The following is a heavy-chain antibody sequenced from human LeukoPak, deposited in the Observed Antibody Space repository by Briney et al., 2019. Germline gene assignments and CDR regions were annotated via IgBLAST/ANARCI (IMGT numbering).Heavy chain of an antibody. Sequence: GGSLRLSCATSGFNFSAYYMNWIRQPPGKGLEWLSYISGSGSTVSYADSVRGRFTISRDNTKETVSLQMNSLRDDDTALYYCARSPRDCVGECYTGHCDMWGQGTQVTVSS. D-gene: IGHD3-16*02. V-gene: IGHV3-11*01. CDR2: ISGSGSTV. CDR3: ARSPRDCVGECYTGHCDM. J-gene: IGHJ1*01. CDR1: GFNFSAYY.